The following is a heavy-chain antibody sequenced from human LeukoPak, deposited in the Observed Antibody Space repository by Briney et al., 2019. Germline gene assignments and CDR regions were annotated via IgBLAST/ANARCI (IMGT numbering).Heavy chain of an antibody. D-gene: IGHD2-15*01. CDR2: INPNSGGT. V-gene: IGHV1-2*02. J-gene: IGHJ5*02. CDR1: GYTFTGYY. CDR3: ARDRVPSYCSGGSCLFWFDP. Sequence: ASVKVSCKASGYTFTGYYMHWVRQAPGQGLEWMGWINPNSGGTNYAQKFQGRVTMTRDTSISTAYMELSRLRSDDTAVYYCARDRVPSYCSGGSCLFWFDPWGQGTLVTVSS.